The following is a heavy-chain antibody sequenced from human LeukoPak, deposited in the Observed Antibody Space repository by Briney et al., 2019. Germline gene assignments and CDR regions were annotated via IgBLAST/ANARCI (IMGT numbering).Heavy chain of an antibody. CDR1: GFTFSSYG. Sequence: PGGSLRLSCAASGFTFSSYGMHWVRQAPGKGLEWVAFIRYDGSNKYYADSVKGRFTISRDNSKSTLYLQMNSLRAEDTAVYYCAKDNDFWSGYFDYWGQETLVTVSS. D-gene: IGHD3-3*01. J-gene: IGHJ4*02. V-gene: IGHV3-30*02. CDR2: IRYDGSNK. CDR3: AKDNDFWSGYFDY.